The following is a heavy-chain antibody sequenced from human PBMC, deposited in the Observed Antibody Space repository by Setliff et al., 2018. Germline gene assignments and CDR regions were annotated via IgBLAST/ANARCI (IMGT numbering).Heavy chain of an antibody. D-gene: IGHD6-19*01. J-gene: IGHJ3*02. CDR1: GYTFTSYD. Sequence: GASVKVSCKASGYTFTSYDINWVRQATGQGLEWMGWMNPNSGNTGYAQKFQGRVTMARETSTSTVYMELSGLRSEDTAVYYCARVYLAGSGWDKANALDIWGQGTMVTVSS. CDR2: MNPNSGNT. CDR3: ARVYLAGSGWDKANALDI. V-gene: IGHV1-8*01.